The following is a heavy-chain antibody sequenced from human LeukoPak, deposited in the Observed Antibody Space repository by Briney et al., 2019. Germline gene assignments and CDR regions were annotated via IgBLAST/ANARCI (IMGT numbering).Heavy chain of an antibody. D-gene: IGHD3-3*01. V-gene: IGHV1-3*01. Sequence: ASVKVSCTASGYTFTSYAMHWVRQAPGQRLEWMGWINAGNGNTKYSQKFQGRVTITRDTSASTAYMELSSLRSEDTAVYYCARDRRGITIFGVVNWFDPWGQGTLVTVSS. J-gene: IGHJ5*02. CDR1: GYTFTSYA. CDR3: ARDRRGITIFGVVNWFDP. CDR2: INAGNGNT.